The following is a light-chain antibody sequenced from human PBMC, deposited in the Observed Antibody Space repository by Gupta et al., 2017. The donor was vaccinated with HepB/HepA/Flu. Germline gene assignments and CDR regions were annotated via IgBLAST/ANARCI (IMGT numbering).Light chain of an antibody. CDR3: QQSYSMPT. Sequence: DIQMTQFPSSLSASVGDRVSITCRASQNIDYYLNWYQHKPGKAPKFLVYGATTLQSGVPSRFSASXSGXDFTLTXNNLQPEDFATYYCQQSYSMPTFGXGTKLDIK. J-gene: IGKJ2*01. CDR2: GAT. V-gene: IGKV1-39*01. CDR1: QNIDYY.